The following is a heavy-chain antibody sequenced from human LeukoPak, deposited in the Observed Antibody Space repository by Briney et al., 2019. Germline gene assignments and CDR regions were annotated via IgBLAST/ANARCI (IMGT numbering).Heavy chain of an antibody. CDR2: IYYSGST. V-gene: IGHV4-59*12. J-gene: IGHJ6*03. Sequence: SETLSLTCTVFGGSISSYYWSWIRQPPGKGLEWIGYIYYSGSTNYNPSLKSRVTISVDTSKNQFSLKLSSVTAADTAVYYCARPTYYYYMDVWGKGTTVTVSS. CDR3: ARPTYYYYMDV. CDR1: GGSISSYY.